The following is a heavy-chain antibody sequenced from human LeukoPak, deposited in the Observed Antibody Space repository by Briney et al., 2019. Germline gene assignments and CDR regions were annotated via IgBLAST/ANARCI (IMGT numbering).Heavy chain of an antibody. CDR1: GYTFTSYS. CDR3: ARGGGDVLPRSPSDY. D-gene: IGHD2-21*02. V-gene: IGHV1-18*01. J-gene: IGHJ4*02. CDR2: ISAYNGNT. Sequence: ASVKVSCKASGYTFTSYSISWVRQAPGQGLEWMGWISAYNGNTNYAQKLQGRVTMTTDTSTSTAYMELRSLRSDDTAVYYCARGGGDVLPRSPSDYWGQGTLVTVSS.